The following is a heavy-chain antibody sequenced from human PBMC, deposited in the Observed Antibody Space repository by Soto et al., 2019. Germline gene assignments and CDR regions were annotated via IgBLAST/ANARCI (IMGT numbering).Heavy chain of an antibody. D-gene: IGHD6-13*01. CDR2: ISYDGSNK. V-gene: IGHV3-30*18. CDR1: GFTFSSYG. J-gene: IGHJ4*02. CDR3: AKDLSGGQLALFDF. Sequence: GGSLRLSCAASGFTFSSYGLHWVRQAPGKGLEWVAVISYDGSNKYYADSVKGRFTISRDNSKNTLYLQMNSLRAEDTAVYYCAKDLSGGQLALFDFWGQGSLVTVSA.